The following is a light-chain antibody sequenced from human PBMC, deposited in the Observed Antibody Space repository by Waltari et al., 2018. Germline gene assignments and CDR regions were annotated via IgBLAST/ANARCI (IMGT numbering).Light chain of an antibody. CDR2: YAS. CDR1: QSVGST. V-gene: IGKV3D-15*01. CDR3: QKYNDWPLT. J-gene: IGKJ4*01. Sequence: ETVMMQSPATLSLSPGERATLSCRASQSVGSTLAWYQQKPGQAPRLLIYYASSRATGIPDRFSGSGSAPEFTLTISSLDPEDVGVYYCQKYNDWPLTFGGGTKVEIK.